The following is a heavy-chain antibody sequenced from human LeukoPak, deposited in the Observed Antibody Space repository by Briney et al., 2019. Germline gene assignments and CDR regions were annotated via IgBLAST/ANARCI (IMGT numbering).Heavy chain of an antibody. CDR2: IPYDGSNK. Sequence: GRSLRLSCAASGFTFSSYGMHWVRQAPGKGLEWGAVIPYDGSNKYYADSVKGRFTISRDNSKNTLYLQMNSLRAEDTAVYYCAKRVEGYYGSGSYWGDYYYGMDVWGQGTTVTVSS. CDR1: GFTFSSYG. V-gene: IGHV3-30*18. J-gene: IGHJ6*02. CDR3: AKRVEGYYGSGSYWGDYYYGMDV. D-gene: IGHD3-10*01.